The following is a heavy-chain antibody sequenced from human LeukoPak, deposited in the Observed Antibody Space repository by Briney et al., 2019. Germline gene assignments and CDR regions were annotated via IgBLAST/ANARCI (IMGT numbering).Heavy chain of an antibody. CDR2: IYYSGST. D-gene: IGHD3-9*01. Sequence: PSETLSLTCTVSGGSISSYYWSWIRQPPGKGLEWIGYIYYSGSTNYNPSLKSRVTISVDTSKNRFSLKLSSVTAADTAVYYCARGTDWSPLDFDFWGRGTQVTVSS. V-gene: IGHV4-59*01. J-gene: IGHJ4*02. CDR1: GGSISSYY. CDR3: ARGTDWSPLDFDF.